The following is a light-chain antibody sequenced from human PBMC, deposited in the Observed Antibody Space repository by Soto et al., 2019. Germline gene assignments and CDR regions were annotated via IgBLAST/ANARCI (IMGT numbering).Light chain of an antibody. CDR3: QETYFMPRC. Sequence: DKQISLSLSSLSSSVGDRVTITCRASQRISSYLNWYQQKPGKAPKLLIYAASRLQSGVPSRFSGSGSGTDFTLTISILQAEDFTSYCSQETYFMPRCFGGG. CDR2: AAS. CDR1: QRISSY. J-gene: IGKJ4*01. V-gene: IGKV1-39*01.